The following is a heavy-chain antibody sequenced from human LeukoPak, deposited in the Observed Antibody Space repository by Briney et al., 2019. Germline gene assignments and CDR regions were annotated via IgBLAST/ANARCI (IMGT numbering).Heavy chain of an antibody. CDR3: ARDGPRSGSYANPFDY. CDR2: IIPIFGTA. Sequence: ASVKVSCKASGGTFSSYAISWVRQAPGQGLEWMGGIIPIFGTANYAQKFQGRVTITADESTSTAYMELSSLRSEDTAVYYCARDGPRSGSYANPFDYRGQGTLVTVSS. CDR1: GGTFSSYA. D-gene: IGHD1-26*01. V-gene: IGHV1-69*13. J-gene: IGHJ4*02.